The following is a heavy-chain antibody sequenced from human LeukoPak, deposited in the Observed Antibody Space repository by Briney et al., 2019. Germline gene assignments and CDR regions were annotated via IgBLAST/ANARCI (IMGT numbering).Heavy chain of an antibody. CDR3: ARHLGLMTNLQY. V-gene: IGHV4-59*08. Sequence: SETLSLTCTLSGGSLSRYSWSWIPLPPREGLEYIGCNDHNGKTNSSPTRQSRVSMSVDTSKNQFSLNLTSVTAADTAVYYCARHLGLMTNLQYWGPGTLITVSS. CDR2: NDHNGKT. CDR1: GGSLSRYS. D-gene: IGHD3-16*01. J-gene: IGHJ1*01.